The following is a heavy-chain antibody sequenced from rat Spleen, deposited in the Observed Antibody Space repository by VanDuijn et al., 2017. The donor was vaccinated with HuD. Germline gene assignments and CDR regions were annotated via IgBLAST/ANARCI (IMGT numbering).Heavy chain of an antibody. CDR2: ISYDGSST. D-gene: IGHD1-4*01. Sequence: EVQLVESGGGLVQPGRSLKLSCAASGFTFSNYYMAWVRQAPPKGLEWVATISYDGSSTYYRDSVKGRYTISRDNAKSTLYLQMDSLRSEDTATYYCTRVGTRVSRFAYWGQGTLVTVSS. CDR3: TRVGTRVSRFAY. CDR1: GFTFSNYY. J-gene: IGHJ3*01. V-gene: IGHV5-29*01.